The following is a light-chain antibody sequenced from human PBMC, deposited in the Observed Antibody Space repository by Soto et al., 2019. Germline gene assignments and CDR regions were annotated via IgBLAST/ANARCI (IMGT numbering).Light chain of an antibody. CDR2: EVR. Sequence: QSVLTQPASVSGSPGQSITISCTGTSSDVGGYNYVSWYQQHPGKAPKLMIYEVRNRPSGISNRFSGSKSGNTASLTISGLQAEDEADYYCTSYTSSSPYVLGTGTKVTAL. J-gene: IGLJ1*01. CDR1: SSDVGGYNY. V-gene: IGLV2-14*01. CDR3: TSYTSSSPYV.